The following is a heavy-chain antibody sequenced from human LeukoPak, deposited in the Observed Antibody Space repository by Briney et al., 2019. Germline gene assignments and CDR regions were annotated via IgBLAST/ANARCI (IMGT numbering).Heavy chain of an antibody. J-gene: IGHJ4*02. D-gene: IGHD6-13*01. CDR2: ISGSGGST. CDR3: ARHQTARGSWFDY. Sequence: PGGSLRLSCAASGFTFSSYAMSWVRQAPGKGLEWVSAISGSGGSTYYADSVKGRFTISRDNSKNTLYLQMNSLRAEDTAVYYCARHQTARGSWFDYWGQGTLVTVSS. V-gene: IGHV3-23*01. CDR1: GFTFSSYA.